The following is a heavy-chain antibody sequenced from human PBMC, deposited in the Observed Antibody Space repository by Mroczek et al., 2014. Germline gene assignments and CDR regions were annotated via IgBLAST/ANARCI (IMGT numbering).Heavy chain of an antibody. J-gene: IGHJ6*02. V-gene: IGHV4-30-4*01. D-gene: IGHD2-2*01. Sequence: VSVAPSSSVDYYWSWIRQPHGRAWSGLGTSITWEHLLQPSLKSRVTISVDTSKNQFSLKLSSVTAADTAVYYCASRAGIVVVPAASYYYYGMDVWGQGTTVTVSS. CDR1: VAPSSSVDYY. CDR2: SITWEH. CDR3: ASRAGIVVVPAASYYYYGMDV.